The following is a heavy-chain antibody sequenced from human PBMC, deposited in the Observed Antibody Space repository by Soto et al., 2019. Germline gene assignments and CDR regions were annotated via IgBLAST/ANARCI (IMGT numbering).Heavy chain of an antibody. V-gene: IGHV3-7*01. D-gene: IGHD3-22*01. Sequence: SGGMILTRKATGKGLEWVDNIKPDGSEKWYVGYVKGRFTITSDNAKNSLYLQMNSLRAEDTAVYYCASGDYHASNGTLSDALDTSGQG. CDR3: ASGDYHASNGTLSDALDT. CDR2: IKPDGSEK. CDR1: SGG. J-gene: IGHJ3*02.